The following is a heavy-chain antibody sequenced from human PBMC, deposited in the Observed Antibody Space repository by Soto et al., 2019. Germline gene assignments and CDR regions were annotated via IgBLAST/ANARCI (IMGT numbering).Heavy chain of an antibody. D-gene: IGHD3-3*01. J-gene: IGHJ4*02. V-gene: IGHV3-9*01. CDR3: AKDTGITIFGVVIDY. CDR1: GFTFDDYA. Sequence: EVQLVESGGGLVQPGRSLRLSCAASGFTFDDYAMHWVRQAPGKGLEWVSGISWNSGSIGYADSVKGRFTISRDNAKNSLYLQMNSLRAEDTALYYCAKDTGITIFGVVIDYWGQGTLVTVSS. CDR2: ISWNSGSI.